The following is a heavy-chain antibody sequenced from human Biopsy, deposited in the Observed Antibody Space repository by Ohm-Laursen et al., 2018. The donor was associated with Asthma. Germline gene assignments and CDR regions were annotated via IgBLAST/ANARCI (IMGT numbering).Heavy chain of an antibody. J-gene: IGHJ6*02. V-gene: IGHV1-69*01. D-gene: IGHD6-19*01. CDR1: GGTFSNFA. Sequence: SSVKVSCKAPGGTFSNFAISWVRQAPGQGLEWLGGIMTVFGTTNYAQKFQGRVTITADESTSTAYMEVTSLRSEDTAIYYCARCQVGYSSGWSLLLKKFYYSGMDVWGQGTAVTVSS. CDR3: ARCQVGYSSGWSLLLKKFYYSGMDV. CDR2: IMTVFGTT.